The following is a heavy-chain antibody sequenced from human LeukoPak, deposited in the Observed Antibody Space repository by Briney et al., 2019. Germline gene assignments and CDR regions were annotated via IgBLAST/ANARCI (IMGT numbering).Heavy chain of an antibody. CDR1: GGTFSSYA. V-gene: IGHV1-69*05. Sequence: ASVKVSCKASGGTFSSYAISWVRQARGQGLEWMGGIIPIFGTANYAQKFQGRVTITTDESTSTAYMELSSLRSEDTAVYYCARVNYASPAAIDYWGQGTLVTVSS. J-gene: IGHJ4*02. CDR2: IIPIFGTA. CDR3: ARVNYASPAAIDY. D-gene: IGHD2-2*02.